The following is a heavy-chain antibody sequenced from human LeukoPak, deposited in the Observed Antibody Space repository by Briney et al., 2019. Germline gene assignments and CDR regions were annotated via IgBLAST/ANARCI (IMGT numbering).Heavy chain of an antibody. Sequence: GASVEVSCKASGYTFTSYGINWVRQAPGQGLEWMGWISAYNGNTNYVQKLQGRVTMTTDTSTSTAYMELRSLRSDDTAVYYCARDQGTEYSSSWDYYYYGMDVWGQGTTVTVSS. CDR3: ARDQGTEYSSSWDYYYYGMDV. J-gene: IGHJ6*02. CDR2: ISAYNGNT. V-gene: IGHV1-18*01. CDR1: GYTFTSYG. D-gene: IGHD6-13*01.